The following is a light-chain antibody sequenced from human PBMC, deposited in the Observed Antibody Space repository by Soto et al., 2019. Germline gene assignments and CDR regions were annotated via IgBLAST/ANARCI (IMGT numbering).Light chain of an antibody. J-gene: IGKJ4*01. CDR1: QSVTSS. CDR2: DVS. V-gene: IGKV3-11*01. Sequence: EIVLTQSPATLSLSPGDRATLSCRASQSVTSSLAWFQQKPGQAPRLLIYDVSRRATAIPARFSGSGSGTAFTLTISILEPEDFAVYYCQQRTTWPTFGGGTKLEIK. CDR3: QQRTTWPT.